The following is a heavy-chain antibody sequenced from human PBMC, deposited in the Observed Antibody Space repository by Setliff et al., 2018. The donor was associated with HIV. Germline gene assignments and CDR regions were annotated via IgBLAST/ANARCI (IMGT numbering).Heavy chain of an antibody. V-gene: IGHV3-30*03. CDR1: GFSFSSFG. D-gene: IGHD6-13*01. J-gene: IGHJ4*02. CDR2: ISYDGNNK. Sequence: QTGGSLRLSCVASGFSFSSFGMHWVRQAPGKGLEWVAVISYDGNNKYYADSVKGRFTISRDNAKKSLYLLMKSLRVEDTAVYYCVRDAQQLVLDSWGQGTLVTVSS. CDR3: VRDAQQLVLDS.